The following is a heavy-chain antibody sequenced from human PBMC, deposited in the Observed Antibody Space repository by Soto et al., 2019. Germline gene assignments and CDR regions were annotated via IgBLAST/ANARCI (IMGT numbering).Heavy chain of an antibody. CDR3: AHWTTVLTGLLRD. V-gene: IGHV2-5*02. CDR1: GFSLSAHGVG. J-gene: IGHJ4*02. D-gene: IGHD4-17*01. Sequence: QITLKESGPTLVKPTQTLTLTCTFSGFSLSAHGVGVGWIRQPPGKALEWLALIYWDDDQRYSPSLKNRLTXTXDIXKNEVVLTMTNMDPVDTATYFCAHWTTVLTGLLRDWGQGTLVTVSS. CDR2: IYWDDDQ.